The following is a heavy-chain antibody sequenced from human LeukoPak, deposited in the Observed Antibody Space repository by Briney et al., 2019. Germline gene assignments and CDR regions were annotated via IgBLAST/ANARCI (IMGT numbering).Heavy chain of an antibody. CDR1: GYTFTSYG. CDR2: ISAYNGNT. D-gene: IGHD3-16*02. Sequence: GASVKVSCKASGYTFTSYGISWVRQAPGQGLEWMGWISAYNGNTNYAQKLQGRVTMTTDTSTSTAYMELRSLRSDDTAVYYCARIQGLRLGELSLYPYYYYYYGMDVWGQGTTVTVSS. V-gene: IGHV1-18*01. J-gene: IGHJ6*02. CDR3: ARIQGLRLGELSLYPYYYYYYGMDV.